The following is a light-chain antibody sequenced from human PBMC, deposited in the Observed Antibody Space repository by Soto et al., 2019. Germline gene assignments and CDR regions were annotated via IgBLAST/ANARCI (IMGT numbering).Light chain of an antibody. CDR3: QQYNDWTTRWT. CDR2: GAS. Sequence: EIVMTQSPATLSVSPGERATLSCRASQSFSSNLAWYQQKPGQAPRLLIYGASTRTTGIPTRFSGGGSGKELNLTIISLQSEDLAVYYCQQYNDWTTRWTFGQGTKVEIK. CDR1: QSFSSN. V-gene: IGKV3-15*01. J-gene: IGKJ1*01.